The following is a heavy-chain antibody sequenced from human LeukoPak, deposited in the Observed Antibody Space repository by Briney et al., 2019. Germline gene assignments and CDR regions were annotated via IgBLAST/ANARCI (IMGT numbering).Heavy chain of an antibody. J-gene: IGHJ4*02. D-gene: IGHD3/OR15-3a*01. V-gene: IGHV1-69*01. Sequence: SVKVSCKASGGTFSSYAISWVRQAPGQGLEWMGGINPIFGTANYAQKFQGRVTITADESTSTAYMELSSLRSEDTAVYYCARPVKYYDVWSGFPPFDYWGQGTLVTVSS. CDR1: GGTFSSYA. CDR3: ARPVKYYDVWSGFPPFDY. CDR2: INPIFGTA.